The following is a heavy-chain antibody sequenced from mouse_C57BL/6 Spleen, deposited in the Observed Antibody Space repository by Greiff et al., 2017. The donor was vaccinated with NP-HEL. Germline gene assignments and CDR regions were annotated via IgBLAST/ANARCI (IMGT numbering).Heavy chain of an antibody. J-gene: IGHJ2*01. CDR2: IDPENGDT. D-gene: IGHD2-4*01. CDR3: TTYDYDGVGY. V-gene: IGHV14-4*01. Sequence: VQLKESGAELVRPGASVKLSCTASGFNIKDDYMHWVKQRPEQGLEWIGWIDPENGDTEYASKFQGKATITADTSSNTAYLQLSSLTSEDTAVYYCTTYDYDGVGYWGQGTTLTVSS. CDR1: GFNIKDDY.